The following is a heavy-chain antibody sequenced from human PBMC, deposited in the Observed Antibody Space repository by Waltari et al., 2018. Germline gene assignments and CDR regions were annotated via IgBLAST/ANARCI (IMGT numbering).Heavy chain of an antibody. CDR1: GGSISGSSYY. V-gene: IGHV4-39*01. CDR3: ASLYLGVVEGDVKYYGMDV. Sequence: QLQLQESGPGLVKPSETLSPICSVSGGSISGSSYYWGWIRQSPGKGLEWIGSLFYLGATDSHPALVSRVPIAVETSKNQFSLQLTSVTAADTAVYYCASLYLGVVEGDVKYYGMDVWGQGATVIVSS. J-gene: IGHJ6*02. D-gene: IGHD3-3*01. CDR2: LFYLGAT.